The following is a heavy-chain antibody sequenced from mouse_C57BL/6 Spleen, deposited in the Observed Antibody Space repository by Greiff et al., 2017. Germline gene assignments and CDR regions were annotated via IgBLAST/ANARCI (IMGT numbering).Heavy chain of an antibody. V-gene: IGHV1-81*01. Sequence: VQLQQSGAELARPGASVKLSCKASGYTFTSYGISWVKQRTGQGLEWIGEIYPRSGNTYYNEKFKGKATLTADKSSSTAYMELRSLTSEDSAVYFGARRGGSSPIGYAMDYWGQGTSVTVSS. CDR3: ARRGGSSPIGYAMDY. CDR2: IYPRSGNT. D-gene: IGHD1-1*01. J-gene: IGHJ4*01. CDR1: GYTFTSYG.